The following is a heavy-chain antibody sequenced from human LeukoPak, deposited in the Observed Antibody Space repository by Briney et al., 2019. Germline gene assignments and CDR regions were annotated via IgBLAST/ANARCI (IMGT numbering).Heavy chain of an antibody. D-gene: IGHD2-21*02. Sequence: GGSLRLSCAASGFTFSSYAMHWVRQAPGKGLEWVSAISGSGGSTYYADSVKGRFTISRDNSKNTLYLQMNSLRAEDTAVYYCAKDPPYCGGDCYSVWFDYWGQGTLVTVSS. CDR3: AKDPPYCGGDCYSVWFDY. CDR1: GFTFSSYA. J-gene: IGHJ4*02. CDR2: ISGSGGST. V-gene: IGHV3-23*01.